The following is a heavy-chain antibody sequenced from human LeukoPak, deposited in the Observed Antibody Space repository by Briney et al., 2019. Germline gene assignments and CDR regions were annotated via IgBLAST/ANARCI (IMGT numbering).Heavy chain of an antibody. J-gene: IGHJ6*02. CDR2: MNPNSGNT. V-gene: IGHV1-8*01. Sequence: ASVKVSCKASGYTFTSYDINWVRQATGQGLEWMGWMNPNSGNTGYAQKFQGRVTMTRNTSISTVYMELSSLRSEDTAVYYCASGYSGYYGMDVWGQGTTVTVSS. D-gene: IGHD5-12*01. CDR1: GYTFTSYD. CDR3: ASGYSGYYGMDV.